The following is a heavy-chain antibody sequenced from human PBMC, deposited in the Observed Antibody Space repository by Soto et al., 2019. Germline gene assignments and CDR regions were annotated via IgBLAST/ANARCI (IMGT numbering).Heavy chain of an antibody. CDR1: GYSFTSYW. V-gene: IGHV5-51*01. D-gene: IGHD6-13*01. CDR2: IYPGDSDN. Sequence: KSRGESLKISCKGSGYSFTSYWIGWVRQMPGKGLEWMGIIYPGDSDNRYSPSFQGQVTISADKSISTAYLQWSSLKASDTAMYYCARQSSSQQLVPYYYYYMDVWGKGTTVTVS. J-gene: IGHJ6*03. CDR3: ARQSSSQQLVPYYYYYMDV.